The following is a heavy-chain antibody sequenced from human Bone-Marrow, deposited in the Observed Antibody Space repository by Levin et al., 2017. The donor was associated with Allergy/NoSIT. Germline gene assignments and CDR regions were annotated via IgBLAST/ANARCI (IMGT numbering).Heavy chain of an antibody. V-gene: IGHV4-34*01. CDR1: GGSFSGYY. CDR2: INHSGST. D-gene: IGHD5-18*01. Sequence: SETLSLTCAVYGGSFSGYYWSWIRQPPGKGLEWIGEINHSGSTNYNPSLKSRVTISVDTSKNQFSLKLSSVTAADTAVYYCASHRRYSYGYQVYYYGMDVWGQGTTVTVSS. CDR3: ASHRRYSYGYQVYYYGMDV. J-gene: IGHJ6*02.